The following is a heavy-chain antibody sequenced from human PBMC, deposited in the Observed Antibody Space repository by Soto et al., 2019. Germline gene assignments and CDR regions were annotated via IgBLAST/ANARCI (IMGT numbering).Heavy chain of an antibody. CDR2: ISSSSSTI. D-gene: IGHD3-3*01. CDR1: GFTFSSYS. Sequence: GGSLRLSCAASGFTFSSYSMNWVRQAPGKGLEWVSYISSSSSTIYYADSVKGRFTISRDNSKNTLYLQMNSLRAEDTAVYYCANQLPTDYDFWSGPTNDAFDIWGQGTMVTVSS. J-gene: IGHJ3*02. V-gene: IGHV3-48*01. CDR3: ANQLPTDYDFWSGPTNDAFDI.